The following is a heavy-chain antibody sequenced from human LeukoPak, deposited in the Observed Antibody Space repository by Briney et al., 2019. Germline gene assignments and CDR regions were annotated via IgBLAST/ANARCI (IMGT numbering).Heavy chain of an antibody. J-gene: IGHJ6*03. Sequence: ASVKVSCKASGYTFTSYDINWVRQATGQGLEWMGWMNPNSGNTGYAQKFQGRVTMTRNTSISTAYMELSSLRSEDTAVYCCARSLSSWYGGYYYYYMDVWGKGTTVTVSS. CDR3: ARSLSSWYGGYYYYYMDV. CDR1: GYTFTSYD. CDR2: MNPNSGNT. V-gene: IGHV1-8*01. D-gene: IGHD6-13*01.